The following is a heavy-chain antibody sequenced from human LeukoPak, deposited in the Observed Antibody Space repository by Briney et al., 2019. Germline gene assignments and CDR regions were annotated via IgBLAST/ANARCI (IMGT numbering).Heavy chain of an antibody. CDR2: VYRSGST. Sequence: SETLSLTCDVSGDSISSSSNYWGWVRHLPGKGLEWIGSVYRSGSTYYNPSLKSRVTISVDTSKNQFTLNLTSVTAADTAVYHCARRGTSGWAYYFDFWGPGSLLTVSS. J-gene: IGHJ4*02. CDR3: ARRGTSGWAYYFDF. D-gene: IGHD6-19*01. CDR1: GDSISSSSNY. V-gene: IGHV4-39*01.